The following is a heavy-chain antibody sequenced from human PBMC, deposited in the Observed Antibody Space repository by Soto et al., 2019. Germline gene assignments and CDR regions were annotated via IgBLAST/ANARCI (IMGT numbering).Heavy chain of an antibody. Sequence: QVQLQESGPGLVKPSETLSLTCTVSGGSISSYYWSWIRQPPGKGLEWIGYIYYSGSTNYNPSLKSRVTRSVDTSKNQFSLKLSSVTAADTPVYDCARGWRDSAYYYCYYMDVWGKGTTVTVSS. D-gene: IGHD3-10*01. V-gene: IGHV4-59*01. CDR2: IYYSGST. CDR3: ARGWRDSAYYYCYYMDV. CDR1: GGSISSYY. J-gene: IGHJ6*03.